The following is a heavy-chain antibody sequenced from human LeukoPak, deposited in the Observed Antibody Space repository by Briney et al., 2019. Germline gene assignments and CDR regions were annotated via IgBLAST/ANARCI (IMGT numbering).Heavy chain of an antibody. D-gene: IGHD3-10*01. Sequence: ASVKVSCKASGYTFTSYDISWVRQATGQGLEWMGWMSPNSGNAGYAQRFQGRVTMTRNNPISTAYMELTSLRSEDTAVYYCGRPLQRGSWTQRALDYWGQGTLVTVSS. V-gene: IGHV1-8*01. CDR2: MSPNSGNA. J-gene: IGHJ4*02. CDR1: GYTFTSYD. CDR3: GRPLQRGSWTQRALDY.